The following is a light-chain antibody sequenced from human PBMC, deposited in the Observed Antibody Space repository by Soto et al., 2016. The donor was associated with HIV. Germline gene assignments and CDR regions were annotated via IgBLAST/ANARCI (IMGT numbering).Light chain of an antibody. J-gene: IGKJ1*01. CDR3: QQCNSYPWT. CDR1: QSISNW. V-gene: IGKV1-5*03. CDR2: KAS. Sequence: DIQMTQSPSTLSASVGDRVTITCRASQSISNWLAWYQQEPGKAPKVLIYKASSLESGVPSRFSGSGSGTEFTLTISSLQPDDFATYYCQQCNSYPWTFGQGTKVEIK.